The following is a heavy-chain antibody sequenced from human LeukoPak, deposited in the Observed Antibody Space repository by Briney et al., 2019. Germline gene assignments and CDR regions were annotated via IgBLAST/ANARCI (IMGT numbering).Heavy chain of an antibody. J-gene: IGHJ4*02. CDR3: ARSPRFYYYDSSGYLD. CDR1: GYSINSGYF. Sequence: SETLSLTCTVSGYSINSGYFWGWIRQPPLKGLEWIGSIYHSGRTYYNPSLKSRVTISVDTSKNQFSLKLSSVTAADTAVYYCARSPRFYYYDSSGYLDWGQGTLVTVSS. V-gene: IGHV4-38-2*02. CDR2: IYHSGRT. D-gene: IGHD3-22*01.